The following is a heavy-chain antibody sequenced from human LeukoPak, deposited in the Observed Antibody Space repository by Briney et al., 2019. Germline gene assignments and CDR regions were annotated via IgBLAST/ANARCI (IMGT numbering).Heavy chain of an antibody. CDR2: ISSSSSNI. D-gene: IGHD4-17*01. Sequence: AGGSLRLSCAASGFTFSRYSMNWIRQAPGKGLEWVSYISSSSSNIYYADSVEGRFTISRDNAKNSLYLQMNSLRAEDTAVYYCARSSATTYRGAFDIWGQGTMVTVSS. CDR1: GFTFSRYS. J-gene: IGHJ3*02. CDR3: ARSSATTYRGAFDI. V-gene: IGHV3-21*05.